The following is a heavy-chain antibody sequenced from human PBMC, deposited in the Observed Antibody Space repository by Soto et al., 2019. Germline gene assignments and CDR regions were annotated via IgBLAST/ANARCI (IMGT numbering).Heavy chain of an antibody. CDR2: IYYSGST. D-gene: IGHD1-26*01. Sequence: SETLSLTCTVSCGSISSYYWSWIRQPPGKGLEWIGYIYYSGSTNYNPSLKSRVTISVDTSKNQFSLKLSSVTAADTAVYYCPRDLRTTNYYYGMDVWGQGTTVTVSS. CDR3: PRDLRTTNYYYGMDV. CDR1: CGSISSYY. V-gene: IGHV4-59*01. J-gene: IGHJ6*02.